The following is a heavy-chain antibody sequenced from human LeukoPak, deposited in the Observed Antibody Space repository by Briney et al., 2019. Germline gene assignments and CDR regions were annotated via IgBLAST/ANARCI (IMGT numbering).Heavy chain of an antibody. J-gene: IGHJ4*02. V-gene: IGHV4-59*01. D-gene: IGHD4-17*01. CDR3: ARDGGYGDGRYYFDF. Sequence: SETLSLTCTVPGGSISSDYWSWIRQPPGKRLEWIGHIYYSGNTNYNPSLKSRVTISVDTSKNQFSLKLSSVTAADTAVYYCARDGGYGDGRYYFDFWGQGTVVTVFS. CDR2: IYYSGNT. CDR1: GGSISSDY.